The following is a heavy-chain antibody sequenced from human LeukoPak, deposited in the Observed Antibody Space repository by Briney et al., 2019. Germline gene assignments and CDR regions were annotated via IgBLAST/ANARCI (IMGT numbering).Heavy chain of an antibody. CDR3: ARGRGADYGGNSGYFDY. Sequence: GGSLRLSCAASGFTFSSYAMSWVRQAPGKGLEWVAVIWYDGSNKYYADSVKGRFTISRDNPKNTLYVQTNSLRAEDTAVYYCARGRGADYGGNSGYFDYWGQGTLVTVSS. D-gene: IGHD4-23*01. CDR2: IWYDGSNK. J-gene: IGHJ4*02. V-gene: IGHV3-33*08. CDR1: GFTFSSYA.